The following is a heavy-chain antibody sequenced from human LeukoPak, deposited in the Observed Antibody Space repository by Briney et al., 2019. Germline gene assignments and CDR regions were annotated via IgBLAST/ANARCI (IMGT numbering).Heavy chain of an antibody. V-gene: IGHV3-74*01. Sequence: PGGSLRLSCAASGFTFSSYWMHWVRQAPGKGLVWVSRINSDGSSTSYADSVKGRFTISRDNAKNTLYLQMNSLRAEDTAVYYCAKVGKTENYYGSGRFSYYYYMDVWGKGTTVTISS. CDR3: AKVGKTENYYGSGRFSYYYYMDV. CDR1: GFTFSSYW. J-gene: IGHJ6*03. CDR2: INSDGSST. D-gene: IGHD3-10*01.